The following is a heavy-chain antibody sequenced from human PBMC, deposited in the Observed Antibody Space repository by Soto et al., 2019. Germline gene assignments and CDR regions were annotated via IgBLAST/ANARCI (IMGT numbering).Heavy chain of an antibody. Sequence: PSETLSLTCTVSGGSISSSSYYWGWIRQPPGKGLEWIGSIYYSGSTYYNPPLKSRVTISVDTSKNQFSLKLSSVTAADTAVYYCARKASFGVVTKYYYYYYMDVWGKGTTVTVSS. V-gene: IGHV4-39*01. CDR3: ARKASFGVVTKYYYYYYMDV. CDR1: GGSISSSSYY. D-gene: IGHD3-3*01. CDR2: IYYSGST. J-gene: IGHJ6*03.